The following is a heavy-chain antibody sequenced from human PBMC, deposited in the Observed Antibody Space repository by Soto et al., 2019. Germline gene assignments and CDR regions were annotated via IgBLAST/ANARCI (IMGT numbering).Heavy chain of an antibody. D-gene: IGHD6-13*01. CDR1: GFTFSSYG. Sequence: GGSLRLSCAASGFTFSSYGMHWVRQAPGKGLEWVAVIWYDGSNKYYADSVKGRFTISRDNSKNTLYLQMNSLRAEDTAVYYCARVGSSSWYLASYYYYGMDVWGQGTTVTVSS. V-gene: IGHV3-33*01. J-gene: IGHJ6*02. CDR2: IWYDGSNK. CDR3: ARVGSSSWYLASYYYYGMDV.